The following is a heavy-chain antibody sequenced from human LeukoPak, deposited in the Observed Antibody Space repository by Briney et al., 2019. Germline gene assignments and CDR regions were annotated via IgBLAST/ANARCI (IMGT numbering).Heavy chain of an antibody. CDR1: GFTFTSSA. CDR3: AADRHYYDSSGYYYYFDY. D-gene: IGHD3-22*01. J-gene: IGHJ4*02. V-gene: IGHV1-58*01. CDR2: IVVGSGNT. Sequence: SVKVSCKASGFTFTSSAVQWVRQARGQRLEWIGWIVVGSGNTNYAQKFRERVTITRDMSTSTAYMELSSLRSEDTAVYYCAADRHYYDSSGYYYYFDYWGQGTLVTVSS.